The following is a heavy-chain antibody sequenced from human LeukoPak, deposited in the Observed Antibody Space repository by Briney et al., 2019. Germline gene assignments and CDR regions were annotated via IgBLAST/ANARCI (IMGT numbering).Heavy chain of an antibody. Sequence: GRSLRLSCAASGFTFSSYAMHWVRQAPGKGLEWVSSISSSSSYIYYADSVKGRFTISRDNAKNSLYLQMNSLRAEDTAVYYCATIMIVDAFDIWGQGTMVTVSS. J-gene: IGHJ3*02. CDR1: GFTFSSYA. D-gene: IGHD3-22*01. CDR2: ISSSSSYI. CDR3: ATIMIVDAFDI. V-gene: IGHV3-21*01.